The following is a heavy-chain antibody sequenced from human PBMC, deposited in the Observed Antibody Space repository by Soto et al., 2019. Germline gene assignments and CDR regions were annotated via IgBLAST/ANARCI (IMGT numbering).Heavy chain of an antibody. CDR2: FSGGGST. CDR3: AKALYSGSYHAFDY. J-gene: IGHJ4*02. V-gene: IGHV3-23*01. CDR1: GFTFTSYA. D-gene: IGHD1-26*01. Sequence: EVQLLESGGGLVQPGGSLRLSCAASGFTFTSYAMSWVRQAPGKGLEWVSGFSGGGSTYYADSVKGRFTISRDNSKNTVYLQMNSLRAEDTAVYYCAKALYSGSYHAFDYWGQGTLVTVSS.